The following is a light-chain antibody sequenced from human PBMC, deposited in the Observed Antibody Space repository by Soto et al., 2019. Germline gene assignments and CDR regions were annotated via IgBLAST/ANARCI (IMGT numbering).Light chain of an antibody. CDR1: SSDVGGFNF. CDR2: EVT. V-gene: IGLV2-14*01. J-gene: IGLJ2*01. Sequence: QSALTQPASVSGTPGQSITISCTGTSSDVGGFNFVSWYQQHPGKAPKLMIYEVTTRPSGVSNRFSGSKSGNTASLTISGLQAEDEANYYCTSFKPSSALVLFGGGTKLTVL. CDR3: TSFKPSSALVL.